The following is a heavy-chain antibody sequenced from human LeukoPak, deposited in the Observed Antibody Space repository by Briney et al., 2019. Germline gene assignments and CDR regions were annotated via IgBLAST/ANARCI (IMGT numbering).Heavy chain of an antibody. CDR2: IYSGGST. CDR3: ARDSRTYGSGSYPYYFDY. D-gene: IGHD3-10*01. V-gene: IGHV3-66*01. CDR1: GFTVSSNY. J-gene: IGHJ4*02. Sequence: GGSLRLSCAASGFTVSSNYMSWIRQAPGKGLEWVSVIYSGGSTYYADSVKGRFTISRDNSKNTLYLQMNSLRAEDTAVYYCARDSRTYGSGSYPYYFDYWGQGTLVPSPQ.